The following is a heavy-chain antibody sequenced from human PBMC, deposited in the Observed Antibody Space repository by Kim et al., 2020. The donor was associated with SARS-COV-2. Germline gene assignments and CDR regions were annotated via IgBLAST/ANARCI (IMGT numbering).Heavy chain of an antibody. J-gene: IGHJ4*02. Sequence: SVQGRITISRDNAKNSLYLQMNSLRAEDTAVYYCARGPSRLGELSFPVDYWGQGTLVTVSS. V-gene: IGHV3-21*01. CDR3: ARGPSRLGELSFPVDY. D-gene: IGHD3-16*02.